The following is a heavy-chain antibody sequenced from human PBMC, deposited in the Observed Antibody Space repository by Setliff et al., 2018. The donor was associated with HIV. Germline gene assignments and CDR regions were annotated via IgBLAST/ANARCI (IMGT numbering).Heavy chain of an antibody. J-gene: IGHJ4*02. Sequence: PSETLSLTCTVSDDSIDRSSYYWGWIRQPPGKGLEWIGSIYNSGGTYYNPSLHGRVTISVDTSKNQFSLRLMSVTAADTAVYYCARHDYYDSGVFYTLYYFDYCGPGTLVTVSS. CDR3: ARHDYYDSGVFYTLYYFDY. CDR2: IYNSGGT. D-gene: IGHD3-22*01. CDR1: DDSIDRSSYY. V-gene: IGHV4-39*01.